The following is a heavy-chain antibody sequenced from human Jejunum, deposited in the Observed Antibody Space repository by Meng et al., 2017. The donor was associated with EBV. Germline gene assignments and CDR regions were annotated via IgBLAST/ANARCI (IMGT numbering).Heavy chain of an antibody. CDR1: GYTFNNYG. CDR3: ARDLLTLGSDSSSPDFDD. V-gene: IGHV1-18*01. Sequence: QVQLVQSGAEVKKPWASVKVSCKTSGYTFNNYGITWVRQAPGQGLEWMGWISTYYGNTDCAQKFQDRLTMTTDTSTSTAYMELRSLRSDDTAVYYCARDLLTLGSDSSSPDFDDWGQGTLVTVSS. D-gene: IGHD6-6*01. J-gene: IGHJ4*02. CDR2: ISTYYGNT.